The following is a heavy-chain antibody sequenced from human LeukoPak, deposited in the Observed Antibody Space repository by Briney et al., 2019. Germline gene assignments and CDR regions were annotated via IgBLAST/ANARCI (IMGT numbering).Heavy chain of an antibody. J-gene: IGHJ6*03. Sequence: PGGSLRLSCAASGFTFSGYSMNWVRQAPGKGLEWVSSISSSSSYIYYADSVKGRFTISRDNAKNSLYLQMNSLRAEDTAVYYCARGGSGWFRPRPGFMDVWGKGTTVTVSS. CDR2: ISSSSSYI. CDR1: GFTFSGYS. CDR3: ARGGSGWFRPRPGFMDV. D-gene: IGHD6-19*01. V-gene: IGHV3-21*01.